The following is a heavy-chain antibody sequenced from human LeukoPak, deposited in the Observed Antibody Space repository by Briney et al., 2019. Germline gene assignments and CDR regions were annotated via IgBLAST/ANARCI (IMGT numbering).Heavy chain of an antibody. CDR2: ISYDGSNK. V-gene: IGHV3-30-3*01. CDR1: GFTFSSYA. Sequence: GGSLRLSFAASGFTFSSYAMHWVRQAPGKGLEWVAVISYDGSNKYYADSVKGRFTISRDNSKNTLYLQMNSLRAEDTAVYYCARGMNYYYYYGMDVWGQGTTVTVSS. CDR3: ARGMNYYYYYGMDV. J-gene: IGHJ6*02.